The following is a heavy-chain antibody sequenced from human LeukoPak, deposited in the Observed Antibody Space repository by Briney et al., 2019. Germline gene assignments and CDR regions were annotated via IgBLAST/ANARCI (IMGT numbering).Heavy chain of an antibody. J-gene: IGHJ6*02. CDR1: GLRFGVYT. CDR3: ASRLHPDFYRSAYGKNYYGMDL. CDR2: ISSSGDSI. Sequence: KPGGSLRLSCVASGLRFGVYTLNWVRQAPGKGLEWVASISSSGDSIYYADSVRGRFTISRDNAQKSLFLQLSSLRAEDTAVYYCASRLHPDFYRSAYGKNYYGMDLWGRGTTVTVSS. D-gene: IGHD2-21*02. V-gene: IGHV3-21*01.